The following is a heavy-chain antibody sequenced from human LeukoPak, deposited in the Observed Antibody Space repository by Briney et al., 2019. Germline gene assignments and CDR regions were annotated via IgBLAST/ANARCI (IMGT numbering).Heavy chain of an antibody. V-gene: IGHV3-74*01. CDR1: GFTFSSYW. D-gene: IGHD4-23*01. CDR3: VRGNDYGGPHY. CDR2: IDRDGSRI. J-gene: IGHJ4*02. Sequence: GGSLRLSCAVSGFTFSSYWMHWVRQAPGKGLVWVSRIDRDGSRINYADSVKGRFTISRDNGKNTLFLQMNSLRAEDAAVYYCVRGNDYGGPHYWGQGALVTVSS.